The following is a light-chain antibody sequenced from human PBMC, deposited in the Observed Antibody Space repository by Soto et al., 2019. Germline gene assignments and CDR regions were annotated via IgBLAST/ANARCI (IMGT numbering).Light chain of an antibody. CDR1: SSDVGGYNY. J-gene: IGLJ2*01. Sequence: QSALTQPASVSGSPGQSITISCTGTSSDVGGYNYVSWYQQYPGKAPKLIIYEVSNRPSGVSNRFSVSKSGNTASLTISGLQGEDEADYYCNSYTSSSTVVFGGGTKLTVL. CDR2: EVS. V-gene: IGLV2-14*01. CDR3: NSYTSSSTVV.